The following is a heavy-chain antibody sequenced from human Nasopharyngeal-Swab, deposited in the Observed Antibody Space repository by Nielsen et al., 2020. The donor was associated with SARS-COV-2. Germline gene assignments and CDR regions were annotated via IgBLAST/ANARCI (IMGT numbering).Heavy chain of an antibody. CDR2: INANSGGT. V-gene: IGHV1-2*02. J-gene: IGHJ6*02. CDR3: ARGPYTSGWYGPVFYGLDV. D-gene: IGHD6-19*01. Sequence: ASVKVSCKASGFNGDYLHWLRQSPGQGLEWMGWINANSGGTTYAQKFQGRVAMTRDTSTSTVYIELSSLRSDDTAVYYCARGPYTSGWYGPVFYGLDVRGQGATVTVSS. CDR1: GFNGDY.